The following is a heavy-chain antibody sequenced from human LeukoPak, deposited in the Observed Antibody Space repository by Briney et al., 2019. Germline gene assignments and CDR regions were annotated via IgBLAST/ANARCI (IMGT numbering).Heavy chain of an antibody. J-gene: IGHJ6*03. CDR1: GFTFSSYS. CDR3: VRGSLASGVVVYYYYYLDV. Sequence: GALRLSCAASGFTFSSYSMNWVRQAPGKGLEWVSSISSSSSYIYYADSVKGRFTISRDNAKNSLYLQMNSLRAEDTAVYYCVRGSLASGVVVYYYYYLDVWGKGTTVTVS. V-gene: IGHV3-21*01. CDR2: ISSSSSYI. D-gene: IGHD3-3*01.